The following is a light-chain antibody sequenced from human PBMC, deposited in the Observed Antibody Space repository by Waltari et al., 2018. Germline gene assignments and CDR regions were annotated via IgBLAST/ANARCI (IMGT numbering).Light chain of an antibody. CDR2: DAS. V-gene: IGKV3-11*01. Sequence: ENVLTQSPATLSLSPGERATFSCRARHSVGSHLAWYQQKPGQAPRLLIYDASNRATGIPARFSGSGSETDFTLTISGVEPEDFAVYYCQQRSNWPGTFGPGTKVDIK. J-gene: IGKJ3*01. CDR3: QQRSNWPGT. CDR1: HSVGSH.